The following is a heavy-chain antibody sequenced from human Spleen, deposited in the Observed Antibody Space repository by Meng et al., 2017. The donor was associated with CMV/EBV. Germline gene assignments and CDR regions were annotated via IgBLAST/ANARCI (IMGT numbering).Heavy chain of an antibody. CDR1: GYTFTSYG. D-gene: IGHD1-26*01. Sequence: ASVKVSCKASGYTFTSYGISWVRQAPGQGLEWMGWISAYNGNTNYAQKLQGRVTMTTDTSTSTAYMELRSLRSEDTAVYYCARPSGLSGSYSTYYFDYWGQGTLVTVSS. CDR3: ARPSGLSGSYSTYYFDY. V-gene: IGHV1-18*01. CDR2: ISAYNGNT. J-gene: IGHJ4*02.